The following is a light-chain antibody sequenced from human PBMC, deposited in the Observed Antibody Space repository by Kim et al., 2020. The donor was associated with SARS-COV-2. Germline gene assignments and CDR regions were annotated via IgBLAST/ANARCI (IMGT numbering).Light chain of an antibody. CDR3: QQSYSTSWT. J-gene: IGKJ1*01. Sequence: ASVGDRVTITCRASQSISSYLNWYQQKPGKAPKLLIYAASSLQSGVRSRFSGSGSGTEFTLTISSLQPEDFATYDCQQSYSTSWTFGQGTKVDIK. V-gene: IGKV1-39*01. CDR1: QSISSY. CDR2: AAS.